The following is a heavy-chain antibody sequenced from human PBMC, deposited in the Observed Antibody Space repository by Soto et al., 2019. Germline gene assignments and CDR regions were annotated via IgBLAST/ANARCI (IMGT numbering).Heavy chain of an antibody. Sequence: AGGSLRLSCAASGFTFSSYAMSWVRQAPGKGLEWVSAISGSGGSTYYADSVKGRFTISRDNSKNTLYLQMNSLRAEDTAVYYCEKGTGTTFYYYGMDVWGQGTTVTVSS. CDR3: EKGTGTTFYYYGMDV. D-gene: IGHD1-7*01. V-gene: IGHV3-23*01. J-gene: IGHJ6*02. CDR1: GFTFSSYA. CDR2: ISGSGGST.